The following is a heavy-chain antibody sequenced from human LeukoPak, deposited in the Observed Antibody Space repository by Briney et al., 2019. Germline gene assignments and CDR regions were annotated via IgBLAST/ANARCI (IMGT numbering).Heavy chain of an antibody. Sequence: SETLSLTCAVYGGSFSGYYWSWIRQPPGKGLEWIGEINHSGSTNYNPSLKSRVTISVDTSKNQFSLKLSSVTAADTAVYYCARGHKVFGVVIRQNFDYWGQETLVTVSS. CDR1: GGSFSGYY. J-gene: IGHJ4*02. CDR2: INHSGST. D-gene: IGHD3-3*01. V-gene: IGHV4-34*01. CDR3: ARGHKVFGVVIRQNFDY.